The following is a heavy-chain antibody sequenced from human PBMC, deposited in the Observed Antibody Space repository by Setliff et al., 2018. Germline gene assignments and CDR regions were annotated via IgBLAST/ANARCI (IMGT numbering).Heavy chain of an antibody. V-gene: IGHV3-72*01. J-gene: IGHJ4*02. Sequence: GSLRLSCAASGFTFSAHYMDWLRQAPGKGLEWVGRIRNKDNSYTTEYAASVKGRFTISRDDSKNSLYLQMNSLRVEDTAVYYCSRDLQGSGDYVVDYWGQGTLVTVSS. CDR2: IRNKDNSYTT. CDR3: SRDLQGSGDYVVDY. CDR1: GFTFSAHY. D-gene: IGHD4-17*01.